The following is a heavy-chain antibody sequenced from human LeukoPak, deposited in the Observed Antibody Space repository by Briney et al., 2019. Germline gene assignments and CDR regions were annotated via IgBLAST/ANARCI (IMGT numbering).Heavy chain of an antibody. Sequence: QPGGSLRLSCAVPGFTVNTYWMDWVRHAPGKGLVWVSRIKSDGTSPSYVDSVEGRFTISREHAKNMLYLQMNSLRVEDTALYYCAIIQLGGWGQGTLVTVSS. CDR3: AIIQLGG. J-gene: IGHJ4*02. CDR1: GFTVNTYW. D-gene: IGHD1-1*01. CDR2: IKSDGTSP. V-gene: IGHV3-74*01.